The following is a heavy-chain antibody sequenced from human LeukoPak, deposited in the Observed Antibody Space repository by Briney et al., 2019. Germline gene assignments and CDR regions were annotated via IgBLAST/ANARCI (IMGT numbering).Heavy chain of an antibody. CDR1: GFTFSSYG. J-gene: IGHJ4*02. CDR2: IWYDGSNK. Sequence: GGSLRLSCAASGFTFSSYGMHWVRQAPGKGLEWVAVIWYDGSNKYYADSVKGRFTISRENSKNTLYLQMNSLRAEDTAVYYCASERIGYFDYWGQGTLVTVSS. CDR3: ASERIGYFDY. V-gene: IGHV3-33*01.